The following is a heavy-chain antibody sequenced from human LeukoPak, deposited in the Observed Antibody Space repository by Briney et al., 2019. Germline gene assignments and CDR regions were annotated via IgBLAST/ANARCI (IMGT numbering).Heavy chain of an antibody. CDR3: ARVGGRIQLWSQLDY. V-gene: IGHV7-4-1*02. J-gene: IGHJ4*02. CDR2: INTNTGNP. CDR1: GYTFTSYA. Sequence: RGSVKVSCKASGYTFTSYAMNWVRQAPGQGLEWMGCINTNTGNPTYAQALTGRIVFSLDTSVSPAYLQISSLKAEDTAVYYCARVGGRIQLWSQLDYWGQGTLVTVSS. D-gene: IGHD5-18*01.